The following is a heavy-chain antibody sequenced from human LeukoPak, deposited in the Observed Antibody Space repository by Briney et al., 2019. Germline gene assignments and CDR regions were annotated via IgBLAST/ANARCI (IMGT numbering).Heavy chain of an antibody. Sequence: PSETLSLTCTVYGGSISSYYWSWIRQPPGKGLEWIGYIYYSGSTNYNPSLKSRVTISVDTSKNQFSLKLSAVTAADTAVYYCARHHPGAGSFDYWGQGTLVTVSS. CDR3: ARHHPGAGSFDY. D-gene: IGHD6-19*01. J-gene: IGHJ4*02. CDR1: GGSISSYY. CDR2: IYYSGST. V-gene: IGHV4-59*08.